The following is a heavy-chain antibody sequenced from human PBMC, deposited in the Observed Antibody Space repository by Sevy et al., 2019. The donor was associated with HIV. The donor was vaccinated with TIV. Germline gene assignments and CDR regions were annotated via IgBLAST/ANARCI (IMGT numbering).Heavy chain of an antibody. D-gene: IGHD3-22*01. V-gene: IGHV3-23*01. CDR3: GKGGGGHYDPDEIGYYFYYYNMDV. CDR1: GFSFDSYG. CDR2: ISGSGSRT. Sequence: GGSLRLSCAVSGFSFDSYGMTWVRQAPGKGLEWVSGISGSGSRTYYADSVKGRFIISRDNSKNTLDLQMNSLRSEDKAKYYCGKGGGGHYDPDEIGYYFYYYNMDVWGKGTTVTVSS. J-gene: IGHJ6*03.